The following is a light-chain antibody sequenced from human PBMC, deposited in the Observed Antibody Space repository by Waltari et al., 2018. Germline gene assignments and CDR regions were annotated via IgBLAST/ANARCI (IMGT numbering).Light chain of an antibody. V-gene: IGLV3-25*03. CDR1: ELTDKY. Sequence: SPGLTQPPSVSVSPGQTAMITCSGSELTDKYIYWFQQKSGQAPVVVIRRNTGRPSGVPERFSASDSGTTGTLVISGVEAEDEADYYCQSADDRGNNVLFGGGTKLTVL. CDR2: RNT. J-gene: IGLJ2*01. CDR3: QSADDRGNNVL.